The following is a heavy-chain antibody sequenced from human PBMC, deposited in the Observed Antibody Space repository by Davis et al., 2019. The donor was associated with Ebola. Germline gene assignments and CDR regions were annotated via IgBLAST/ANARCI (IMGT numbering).Heavy chain of an antibody. CDR2: MNPNSGNT. CDR1: GYTFTSYD. V-gene: IGHV1-8*01. CDR3: ARGIDSYGATFDY. Sequence: ASVKVSCKASGYTFTSYDINWVRQATGQGLEWMGWMNPNSGNTGYAQKLQGRVTMTTDTSTSTAYMELRSLRSDDTAVYYCARGIDSYGATFDYWGQGTLVTVSS. D-gene: IGHD5-18*01. J-gene: IGHJ4*02.